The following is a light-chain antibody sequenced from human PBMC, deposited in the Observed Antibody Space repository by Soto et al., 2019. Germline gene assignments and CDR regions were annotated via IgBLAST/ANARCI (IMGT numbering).Light chain of an antibody. CDR2: AAS. CDR3: QQYNSYPWT. V-gene: IGKV1-5*01. Sequence: DIQMTQSPSSLSASVGDRVTITCRASQSISAYLNWYQQRPGKAPKLLIYAASNLESGVPSRFSGSGFGTEFSLTISSLQPDDFGTYYCQQYNSYPWTFGQGTKVDIK. CDR1: QSISAY. J-gene: IGKJ1*01.